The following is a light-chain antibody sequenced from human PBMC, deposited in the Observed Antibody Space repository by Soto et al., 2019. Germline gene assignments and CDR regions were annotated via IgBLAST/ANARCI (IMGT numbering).Light chain of an antibody. Sequence: QSALTQPRSVSGSPGQSVTISFTGPTIDVDSSNYVSWYQQHPGKAPKLMIYDVSERPSGVPDRFSGSKSGSTASLTISGLQAEDEADYYCCSYATTFYVFGSGTKLTVL. CDR1: TIDVDSSNY. CDR3: CSYATTFYV. CDR2: DVS. V-gene: IGLV2-11*01. J-gene: IGLJ1*01.